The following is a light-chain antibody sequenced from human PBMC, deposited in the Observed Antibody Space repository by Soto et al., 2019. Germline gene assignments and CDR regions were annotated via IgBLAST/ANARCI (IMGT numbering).Light chain of an antibody. CDR2: AAS. CDR1: QSVSSN. J-gene: IGKJ5*01. Sequence: EIVLTQSPVTLSVSPGERATLYCRASQSVSSNLAWYQQKPGQAPRLLIYAASTRATGIPARFSGSGSGTEFTLTISSLQSEDFAVYYCQQYYNWPTFGQGTRLEIK. V-gene: IGKV3-15*01. CDR3: QQYYNWPT.